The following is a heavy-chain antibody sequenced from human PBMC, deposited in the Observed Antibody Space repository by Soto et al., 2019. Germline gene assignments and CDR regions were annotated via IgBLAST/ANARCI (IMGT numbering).Heavy chain of an antibody. CDR1: GYTFTSYD. V-gene: IGHV1-8*01. CDR2: MNPNSGNA. CDR3: GRAARFAFDI. Sequence: GASVKVSCKASGYTFTSYDINWVRQAAGQGLEWMGWMNPNSGNAGYAQKFQGRVTMTRNTSITTAYMELSSLRFEDTAVYYCGRAARFAFDIWGQGTMVTVSS. J-gene: IGHJ3*02. D-gene: IGHD2-15*01.